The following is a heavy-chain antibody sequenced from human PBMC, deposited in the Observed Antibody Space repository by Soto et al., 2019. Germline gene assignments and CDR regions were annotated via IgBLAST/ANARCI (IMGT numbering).Heavy chain of an antibody. CDR2: ISYDGSHK. Sequence: QVQLVESGGGVVQPGRSLRLSCAGSGFTFSNYGLHWVRQAPGKGLEWVAVISYDGSHKYYADSVKGRFTISIDNSNNMLYLQIDSLRAEDTAVYYCAKDGAPRYCSRSSCHAAGAYWGQGTLVIVSS. D-gene: IGHD2-15*01. J-gene: IGHJ4*02. CDR3: AKDGAPRYCSRSSCHAAGAY. V-gene: IGHV3-30*18. CDR1: GFTFSNYG.